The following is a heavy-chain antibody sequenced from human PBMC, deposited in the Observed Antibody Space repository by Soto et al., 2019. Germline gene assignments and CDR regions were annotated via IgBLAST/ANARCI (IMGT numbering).Heavy chain of an antibody. CDR3: ARHPANYNFWNDYYSHFDY. J-gene: IGHJ4*02. CDR1: GDSISTSSFY. Sequence: PSETQSLTCTVSGDSISTSSFYWGWIRQPPGNGLEWIGSIYYSGSAYYNPSLRSRLTISVDTSKNQFSLKLTSVTAADTAVYYCARHPANYNFWNDYYSHFDYWGQGALVTVSS. CDR2: IYYSGSA. V-gene: IGHV4-39*01. D-gene: IGHD3-3*01.